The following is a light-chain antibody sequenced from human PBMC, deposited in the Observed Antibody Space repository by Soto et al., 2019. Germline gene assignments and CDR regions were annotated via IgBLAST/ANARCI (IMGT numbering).Light chain of an antibody. CDR1: QSASVR. CDR3: QQYNSNSPR. CDR2: NAS. V-gene: IGKV1-5*03. J-gene: IGKJ1*01. Sequence: EIQMTQSASTLAASVGDGVSIXCRASQSASVRLRWYQQKPGKARNLLIYNASRLDSGLQSTFSGSGSQTEFTITISGLQPGDSATYYCQQYNSNSPRFGQGTKVDI.